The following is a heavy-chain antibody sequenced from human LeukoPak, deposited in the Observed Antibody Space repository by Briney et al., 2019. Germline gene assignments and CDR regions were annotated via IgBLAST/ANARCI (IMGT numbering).Heavy chain of an antibody. D-gene: IGHD6-19*01. J-gene: IGHJ3*02. Sequence: PGGSLRLSCAASGFTFSDYYMSWIRQAPGKGLEWVSYISSSGSTIYYADSVKGRFTISRDNAKNSLYLQMNSLRAEDTSVHYCARDCDSGGEQWLVREMTGAFDIWGQGTMVIVSS. CDR2: ISSSGSTI. V-gene: IGHV3-11*04. CDR1: GFTFSDYY. CDR3: ARDCDSGGEQWLVREMTGAFDI.